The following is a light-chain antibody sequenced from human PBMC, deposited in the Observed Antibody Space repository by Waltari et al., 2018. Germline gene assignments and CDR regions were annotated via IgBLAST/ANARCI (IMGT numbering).Light chain of an antibody. J-gene: IGKJ2*01. CDR1: QSFSSN. CDR2: GAS. V-gene: IGKV3-15*01. CDR3: QHSDT. Sequence: EIVMTQSPAPLSVSPVEKATLSCRASQSFSSNLAWYQQKPGQSPRLLIYGASTRATGIPARFSGSGSETDFTLTISSLQSEDFAVYYCQHSDTFGQGTKLEIK.